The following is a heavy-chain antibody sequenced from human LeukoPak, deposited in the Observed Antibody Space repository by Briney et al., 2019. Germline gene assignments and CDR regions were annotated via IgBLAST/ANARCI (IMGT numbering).Heavy chain of an antibody. J-gene: IGHJ4*02. CDR3: ARGYITADY. D-gene: IGHD2-2*02. CDR1: GFTLNNYW. CDR2: IKQDGSDK. Sequence: GGALRLSCVASGFTLNNYWVSWVRQAPGKRLEWVASIKQDGSDKYYVDSVRGRFTISRDNAKNSLYLQMSSLRAGDTAVYYCARGYITADYWGQGSLVTVSS. V-gene: IGHV3-7*05.